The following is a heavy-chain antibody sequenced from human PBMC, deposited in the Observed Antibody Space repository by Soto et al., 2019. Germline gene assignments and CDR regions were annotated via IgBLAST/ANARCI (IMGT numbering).Heavy chain of an antibody. Sequence: PGGSLRLSCAAPGFTLSTYAMSWVRQAPGKGLEWVSTISGNGGSTYYADSVKGRFTISRDNSKNMLFLQINSLRDDDSAVYYCAKRPASIITFEYWGQGTPVTVSS. D-gene: IGHD2-2*01. CDR1: GFTLSTYA. V-gene: IGHV3-23*01. CDR2: ISGNGGST. CDR3: AKRPASIITFEY. J-gene: IGHJ4*02.